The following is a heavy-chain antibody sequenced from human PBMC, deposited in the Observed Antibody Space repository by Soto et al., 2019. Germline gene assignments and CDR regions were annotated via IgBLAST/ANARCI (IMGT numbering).Heavy chain of an antibody. CDR1: GGSISSYY. Sequence: PSETLSLTCTVSGGSISSYYWGWIRQPPGKGLEWIGEIYHSGSTNYNPSLKSRVTISVDKSKNQFSLKLSSVTAADTAVYYCAGPSPYSSGWYGYYGMDVWGQGTTVTVSS. CDR2: IYHSGST. D-gene: IGHD6-19*01. CDR3: AGPSPYSSGWYGYYGMDV. J-gene: IGHJ6*02. V-gene: IGHV4-59*12.